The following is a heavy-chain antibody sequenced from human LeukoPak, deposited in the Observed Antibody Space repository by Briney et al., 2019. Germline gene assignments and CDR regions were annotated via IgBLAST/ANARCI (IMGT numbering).Heavy chain of an antibody. CDR3: ARELLGHGYNSGDFDY. J-gene: IGHJ4*02. CDR2: IKQDGSEK. Sequence: PGGSLRLSCAASGFTFSSYWMNWVRQAPGKGLEWVANIKQDGSEKYYVDSVKGRFTISRDNAKNSLYLQMNSLRAKDTAVYYCARELLGHGYNSGDFDYWGQGTLVTVSS. V-gene: IGHV3-7*01. CDR1: GFTFSSYW. D-gene: IGHD5-24*01.